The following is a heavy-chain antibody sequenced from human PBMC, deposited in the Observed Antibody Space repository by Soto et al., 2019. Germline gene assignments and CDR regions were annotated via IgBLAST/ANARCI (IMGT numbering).Heavy chain of an antibody. J-gene: IGHJ4*02. CDR3: ARDLAAGDH. CDR1: GYTFTHYY. V-gene: IGHV1-46*01. D-gene: IGHD6-13*01. Sequence: QVQLVQSGAEVKKPGASVKLSCRTSGYTFTHYYIHWVRQAPGQGIEWLAIINPASHSTNYAQDFQGRVTLTMDTSTTTGYMELSGLRAEDTEIFYCARDLAAGDHWGQGTRVTVSS. CDR2: INPASHST.